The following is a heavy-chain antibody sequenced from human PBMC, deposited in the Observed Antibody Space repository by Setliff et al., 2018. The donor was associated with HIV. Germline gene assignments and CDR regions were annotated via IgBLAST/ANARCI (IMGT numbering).Heavy chain of an antibody. CDR1: GYSVSSGYF. Sequence: NPSETLSLTCAVSGYSVSSGYFWGWIRQPPGKGLEWIGSIFHTGSTYYNPSLKSRVTISVDTSKNQFSLRLTSVTAADTAVYYCAGVRDYGGNFFDYWGQGALVAVSS. V-gene: IGHV4-38-2*01. J-gene: IGHJ4*02. CDR2: IFHTGST. D-gene: IGHD4-17*01. CDR3: AGVRDYGGNFFDY.